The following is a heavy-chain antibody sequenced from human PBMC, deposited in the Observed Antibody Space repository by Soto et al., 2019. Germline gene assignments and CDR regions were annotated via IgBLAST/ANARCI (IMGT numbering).Heavy chain of an antibody. Sequence: EVQLVESGGGSVQPGGSLKLSCAASGFTFSGSAMHWVREASGKGLEWVGRIGIKANNYATAYAASVKGRFIISRDDSKNTAHLQMYSLNTEDTAVYYCTRPFDCSGDAFYSGWYYYYGMDVWGQGLTVTVSS. J-gene: IGHJ6*02. CDR2: IGIKANNYAT. D-gene: IGHD2-15*01. CDR1: GFTFSGSA. V-gene: IGHV3-73*01. CDR3: TRPFDCSGDAFYSGWYYYYGMDV.